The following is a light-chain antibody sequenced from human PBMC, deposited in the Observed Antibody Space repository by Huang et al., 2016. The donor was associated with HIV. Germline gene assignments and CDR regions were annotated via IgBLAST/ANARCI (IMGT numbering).Light chain of an antibody. Sequence: DIRLTQSPSSLSASVGDRVTITCRASQDISTSLNWFQQKPGKAPKLLIFAASTLQSGVPSRFIGSGSGTDFTLTITSLQPEDFATYSCQQSHTTPRVTFGPGTKVDV. J-gene: IGKJ3*01. CDR2: AAS. V-gene: IGKV1-39*01. CDR1: QDISTS. CDR3: QQSHTTPRVT.